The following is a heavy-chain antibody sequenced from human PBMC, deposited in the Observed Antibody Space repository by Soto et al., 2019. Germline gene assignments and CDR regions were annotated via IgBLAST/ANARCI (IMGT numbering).Heavy chain of an antibody. CDR3: ARDGYCSGGSCYSVPVFDY. CDR1: GFTFISYG. CDR2: IWYDGSNK. Sequence: PGGFLRLSCAASGFTFISYGMHWVRQAPGKGLEWVAVIWYDGSNKYYADSVKGRFTISRDNSKNTLYLQMNSLRAEDTAVYYCARDGYCSGGSCYSVPVFDYWGQGTLVTVSS. J-gene: IGHJ4*02. D-gene: IGHD2-15*01. V-gene: IGHV3-33*01.